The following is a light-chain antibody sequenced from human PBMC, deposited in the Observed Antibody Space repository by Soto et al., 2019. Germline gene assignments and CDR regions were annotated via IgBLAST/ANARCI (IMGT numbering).Light chain of an antibody. Sequence: SALTQPASVSGSPGQSITISCTGTNSDVGGYNYVSWYQQHPVKAPKLMIYEVTNRPSGVSNRFSGSKSGNTASLTISGLQAEDEADYYCSSYTSSSTLVFGGGTKLTVL. CDR1: NSDVGGYNY. CDR2: EVT. V-gene: IGLV2-14*01. CDR3: SSYTSSSTLV. J-gene: IGLJ3*02.